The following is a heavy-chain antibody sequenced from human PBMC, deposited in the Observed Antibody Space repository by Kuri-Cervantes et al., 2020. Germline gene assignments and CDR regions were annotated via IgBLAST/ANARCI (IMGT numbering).Heavy chain of an antibody. CDR1: GYSISSGYY. V-gene: IGHV4-38-2*01. CDR2: IYHSGST. CDR3: ARLEWGRRYFDL. Sequence: GSLRLSCAVSGYSISSGYYWGWIRQPPGKGLEWIGSIYHSGSTYYNPSLKSRVTISVDTSKNQFSLKLSSVTAADTAVYYCARLEWGRRYFDLWGRGTLVTVSS. D-gene: IGHD1-26*01. J-gene: IGHJ2*01.